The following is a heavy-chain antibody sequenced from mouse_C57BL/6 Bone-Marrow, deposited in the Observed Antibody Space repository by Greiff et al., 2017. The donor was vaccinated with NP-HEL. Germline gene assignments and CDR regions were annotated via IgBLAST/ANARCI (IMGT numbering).Heavy chain of an antibody. D-gene: IGHD1-1*01. CDR2: IYPRSGNT. CDR3: ARDHYYGSSPYYFDY. J-gene: IGHJ2*01. V-gene: IGHV1-81*01. CDR1: GYTFTSYG. Sequence: VQLQQSGAELARPGASVKLSCKASGYTFTSYGLSWVKQRTGQGLEWIGEIYPRSGNTYYNEKFKGKATLTADKSSSTAYMELRSLTSEDSAVYFCARDHYYGSSPYYFDYWGQGTTLTVSS.